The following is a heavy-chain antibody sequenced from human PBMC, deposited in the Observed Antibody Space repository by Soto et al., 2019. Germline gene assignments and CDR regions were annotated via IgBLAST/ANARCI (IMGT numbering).Heavy chain of an antibody. J-gene: IGHJ5*02. D-gene: IGHD6-13*01. Sequence: SQTLSLTCAISGDSVSSNSAAWNWIRQSPSRGLEWLGRTYYRSKWYNDYAVSVKSRITINPDTSKNQFSLQLNSVTPEDTAVYYCARDGAAAGNTYNWFDPWGQGTLVTVSS. CDR2: TYYRSKWYN. CDR1: GDSVSSNSAA. V-gene: IGHV6-1*01. CDR3: ARDGAAAGNTYNWFDP.